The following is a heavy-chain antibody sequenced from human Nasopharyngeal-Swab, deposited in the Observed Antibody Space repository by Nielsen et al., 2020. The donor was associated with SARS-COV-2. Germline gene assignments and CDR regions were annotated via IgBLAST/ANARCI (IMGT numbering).Heavy chain of an antibody. CDR1: GGSFSGYY. D-gene: IGHD6-13*01. Sequence: SETLSLTCAVYGGSFSGYYWSWIRQPPGKGLEWIGEINHSGSTNYNPSLKSRVTISVDTSKNQFSLKLSSVTAADTAVYYCARWSSSWSLVTWGQGTLVTVSS. J-gene: IGHJ4*02. CDR2: INHSGST. CDR3: ARWSSSWSLVT. V-gene: IGHV4-34*01.